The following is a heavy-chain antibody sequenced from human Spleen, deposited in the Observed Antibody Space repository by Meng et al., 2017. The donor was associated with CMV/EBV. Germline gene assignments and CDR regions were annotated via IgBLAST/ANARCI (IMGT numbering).Heavy chain of an antibody. CDR2: ISYSGST. CDR1: DGSISSSSFY. Sequence: SETLSLTCNVSDGSISSSSFYWGWIRQPPVKGLEWIGSISYSGSTYYNPSLKSRVTITVDTSKNQFSLKLSSVTAADTAVFYCARHRTGTYPTNYFDYWGQGTLVTVSS. J-gene: IGHJ4*02. D-gene: IGHD1-14*01. V-gene: IGHV4-39*01. CDR3: ARHRTGTYPTNYFDY.